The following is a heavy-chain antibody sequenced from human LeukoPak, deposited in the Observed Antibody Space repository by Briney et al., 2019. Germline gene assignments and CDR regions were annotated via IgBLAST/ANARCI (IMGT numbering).Heavy chain of an antibody. CDR3: ARNTRNHGMEV. CDR1: GGSISSGDYS. J-gene: IGHJ6*01. Sequence: PSQTLSLICIVSGGSISSGDYSWPWIRQHPGKGLEWIGYIYNSGSTSYKPSLKSPVTISEDTSQNQFSLKLSCVTASDTAVYYCARNTRNHGMEVWGEGTTVTVSS. V-gene: IGHV4-31*01. CDR2: IYNSGST. D-gene: IGHD1-14*01.